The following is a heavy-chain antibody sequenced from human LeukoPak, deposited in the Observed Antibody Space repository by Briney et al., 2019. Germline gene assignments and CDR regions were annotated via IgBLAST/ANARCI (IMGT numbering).Heavy chain of an antibody. V-gene: IGHV4-30-2*01. D-gene: IGHD2-2*01. J-gene: IGHJ4*02. CDR1: GGSISSGGYY. CDR3: ARGGVVVPADY. CDR2: IYHSGST. Sequence: PSQTLSLTCTVSGGSISSGGYYWSWIRQPPGKGLEWIGYIYHSGSTYYNPSLKSRVTISVDRSKNQFSLKLSSVTAADTAVYYCARGGVVVPADYWGQGTLATVSS.